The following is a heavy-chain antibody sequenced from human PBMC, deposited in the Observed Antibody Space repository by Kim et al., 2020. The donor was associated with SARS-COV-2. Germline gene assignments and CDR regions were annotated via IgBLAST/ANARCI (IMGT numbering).Heavy chain of an antibody. CDR3: ARKREGMDV. J-gene: IGHJ6*03. CDR2: KGNT. V-gene: IGHV1-3*01. Sequence: KGNTKQSQKFQGRVTITRDTSASTAYMELSSLRSEDTAVYYCARKREGMDVWGKGTTVTVSS.